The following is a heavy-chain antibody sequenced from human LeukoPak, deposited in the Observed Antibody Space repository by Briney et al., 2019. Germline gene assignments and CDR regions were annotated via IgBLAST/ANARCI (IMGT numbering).Heavy chain of an antibody. Sequence: SVKVSCKASGGTFSSYAISWVRQAPGQGLEWMGRIIPILGIANYAQKFQGRVTITADKSTSTAYMELSSLRSDDTAVYYCARAFSASKSCDYWGQGTLVTVSS. J-gene: IGHJ4*02. D-gene: IGHD6-19*01. CDR3: ARAFSASKSCDY. V-gene: IGHV1-69*04. CDR1: GGTFSSYA. CDR2: IIPILGIA.